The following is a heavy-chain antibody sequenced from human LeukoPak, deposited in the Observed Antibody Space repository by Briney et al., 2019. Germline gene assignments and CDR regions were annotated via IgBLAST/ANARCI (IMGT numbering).Heavy chain of an antibody. J-gene: IGHJ4*02. CDR2: MNPNSGDR. Sequence: GASVKVSCKASGYTFTSYHINWVRQATGKGLEWMGWMNPNSGDRGYAQKFQGRVTITRDTSISTAYMELSSLRSEDTAVYFCARTTSLTASGYDYWGQGTLVTVSS. V-gene: IGHV1-8*03. D-gene: IGHD4-17*01. CDR3: ARTTSLTASGYDY. CDR1: GYTFTSYH.